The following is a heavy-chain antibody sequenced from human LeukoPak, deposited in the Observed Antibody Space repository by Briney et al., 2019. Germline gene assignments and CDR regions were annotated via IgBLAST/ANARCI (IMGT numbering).Heavy chain of an antibody. CDR1: GFTVISNS. J-gene: IGHJ4*02. Sequence: PGGSLRLSCAVSGFTVISNSMSWVRQAPGKGLEWVSVLYTDGSTYYADSVKGRFTISRDNSKNTLYLQMNSLRAEDTAVYYCAKDLRYDSSGYFDYWGQGTRVTVSS. V-gene: IGHV3-53*01. CDR3: AKDLRYDSSGYFDY. D-gene: IGHD3-22*01. CDR2: LYTDGST.